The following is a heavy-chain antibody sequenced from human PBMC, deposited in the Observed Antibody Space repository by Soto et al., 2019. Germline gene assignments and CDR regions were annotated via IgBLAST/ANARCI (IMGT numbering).Heavy chain of an antibody. CDR2: INPNSGGT. J-gene: IGHJ6*02. D-gene: IGHD7-27*01. Sequence: ASVKVSCKASGYTFTSYYMHWVRQAPGQGLEWMGWINPNSGGTNYAQKFQGWVTMTRDTSISTAYMELSRLRSDDTAVYYCAREVTGEYYYYGMDVWGQGTTVTVSS. CDR1: GYTFTSYY. CDR3: AREVTGEYYYYGMDV. V-gene: IGHV1-2*04.